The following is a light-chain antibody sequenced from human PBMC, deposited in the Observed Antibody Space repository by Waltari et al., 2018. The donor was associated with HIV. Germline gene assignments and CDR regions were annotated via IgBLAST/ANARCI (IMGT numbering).Light chain of an antibody. CDR2: DAS. J-gene: IGKJ5*01. Sequence: DIQMTQSPSSLSASLGDRVTITCQASQDISNYLNLYQHKPGTAPKLLIYDASNLETGVPSRFSGSGAGTDFTYTISRLQPEDIATYYCQQYDNLPITFGQGTRLETK. CDR1: QDISNY. CDR3: QQYDNLPIT. V-gene: IGKV1-33*01.